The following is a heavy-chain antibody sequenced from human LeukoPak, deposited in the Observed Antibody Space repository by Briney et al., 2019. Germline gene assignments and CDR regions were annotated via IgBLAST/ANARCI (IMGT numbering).Heavy chain of an antibody. D-gene: IGHD3-22*01. V-gene: IGHV4-59*01. Sequence: SETLSLTCTVSGGSISSYYWSWIRQPPGKGLEWIGYIYYGGSTNYNPSLKSRVTISVDTSKNQFSLKLSSVTAADTAVYYCASYYYDSSGYYSPHFDYWGQGTLVTVSS. CDR1: GGSISSYY. CDR2: IYYGGST. CDR3: ASYYYDSSGYYSPHFDY. J-gene: IGHJ4*02.